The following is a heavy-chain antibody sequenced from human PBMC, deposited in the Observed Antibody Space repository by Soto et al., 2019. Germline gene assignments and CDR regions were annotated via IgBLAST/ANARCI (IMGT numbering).Heavy chain of an antibody. V-gene: IGHV3-21*01. Sequence: VQLVESGGGLVKPGGSLRLSCAASGFTFSIYSMNWVRQAPGKGLEWVASISSSSSYIYYADSVKGRFTISRDNAKNSLYLQMNSLRAEDTAVYYCARGRSVAYYYDSSGHADYWGQGTLVTVSS. CDR1: GFTFSIYS. CDR2: ISSSSSYI. J-gene: IGHJ4*02. D-gene: IGHD3-22*01. CDR3: ARGRSVAYYYDSSGHADY.